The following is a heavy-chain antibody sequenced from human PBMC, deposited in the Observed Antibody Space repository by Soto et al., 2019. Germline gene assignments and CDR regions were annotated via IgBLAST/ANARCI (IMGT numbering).Heavy chain of an antibody. CDR3: ARGRARYFDWLPTYYFDY. V-gene: IGHV3-7*01. D-gene: IGHD3-9*01. CDR1: GFTFSSYW. Sequence: GGSLRLSCAASGFTFSSYWMSWVRQAPGKGLEWVANIKQDGSEKYYVDPVKGRFTISRDNAKNSLYLQMNSLRAEDTAVYYCARGRARYFDWLPTYYFDYWGQGTLVTVSS. CDR2: IKQDGSEK. J-gene: IGHJ4*02.